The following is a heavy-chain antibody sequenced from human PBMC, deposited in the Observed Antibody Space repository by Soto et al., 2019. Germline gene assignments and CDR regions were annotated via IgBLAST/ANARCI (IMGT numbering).Heavy chain of an antibody. CDR1: GFTFSSYS. D-gene: IGHD6-6*01. V-gene: IGHV3-21*01. CDR3: ARDPSSSSFPFDY. CDR2: ISSSSSYI. Sequence: GGSLRLSCAASGFTFSSYSMNWVRQAPGKGLEWVSSISSSSSYIYYADSVKGRFTISRDNAKNSPYLQMNSLRAEDTAVYYCARDPSSSSFPFDYWGQGTLVTVCS. J-gene: IGHJ4*02.